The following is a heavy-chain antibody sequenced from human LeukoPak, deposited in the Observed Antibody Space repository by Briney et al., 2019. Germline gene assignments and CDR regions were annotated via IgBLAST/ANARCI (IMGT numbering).Heavy chain of an antibody. J-gene: IGHJ4*02. CDR2: IYYSGST. CDR3: WGNPAYYDILTGYLPVFYFDY. Sequence: SETLSLTCTVSGGSISGYYWMWIRQPPGKGLEGMGYIYYSGSTNYNPSLRSRVIISVDTSKNQFSLKLSFVAAAATAVYCCWGNPAYYDILTGYLPVFYFDYWGQGTLVTVSS. D-gene: IGHD3-9*01. V-gene: IGHV4-59*01. CDR1: GGSISGYY.